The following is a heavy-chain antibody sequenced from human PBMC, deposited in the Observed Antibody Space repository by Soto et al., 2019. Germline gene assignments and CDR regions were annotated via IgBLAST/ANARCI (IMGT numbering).Heavy chain of an antibody. CDR1: GFTFSSYW. CDR3: AREEWRPAY. Sequence: GGSLRLSCAASGFTFSSYWMSWVRQAPGKGLEWVANINEDGSEKYYVDSVKGRFTISRDNAQNSLYLQINSLRVEDTAVYYCAREEWRPAYWGQGTLVTVSS. CDR2: INEDGSEK. V-gene: IGHV3-7*05. J-gene: IGHJ4*02. D-gene: IGHD3-3*01.